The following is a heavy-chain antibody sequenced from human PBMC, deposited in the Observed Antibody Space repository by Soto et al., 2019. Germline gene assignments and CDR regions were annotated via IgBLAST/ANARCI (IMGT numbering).Heavy chain of an antibody. D-gene: IGHD2-15*01. J-gene: IGHJ6*02. CDR1: GGSISSGGYY. CDR3: ARDFRYCSGGSCYAPQFGDYYYYGMDV. V-gene: IGHV4-31*03. Sequence: QVQLQESGPGLVKPSQTLSLTCTVSGGSISSGGYYWSWIRQHPGKGLEWIGYIYYSGSTYYNPSLKSRVTISVDPSKNQFSLKLSSVTAADTAVYYCARDFRYCSGGSCYAPQFGDYYYYGMDVWGQGTTVTVSS. CDR2: IYYSGST.